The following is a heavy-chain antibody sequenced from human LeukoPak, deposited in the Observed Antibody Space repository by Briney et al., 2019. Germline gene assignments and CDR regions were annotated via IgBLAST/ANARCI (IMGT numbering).Heavy chain of an antibody. J-gene: IGHJ5*02. CDR2: IKQDGSEE. D-gene: IGHD1-26*01. CDR1: GFTLSTYW. V-gene: IGHV3-7*01. Sequence: GGSLRLSCAASGFTLSTYWMSWVRQAPGKGLEWVAKIKQDGSEEYYVDSVKGRFTISRDNAKNSLFLQVNSLRVEDTAVYYCAKDLIGGATWFDPWGQGTLVTVSS. CDR3: AKDLIGGATWFDP.